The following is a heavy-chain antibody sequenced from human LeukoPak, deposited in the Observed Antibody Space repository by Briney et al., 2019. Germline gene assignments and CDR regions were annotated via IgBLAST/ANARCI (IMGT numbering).Heavy chain of an antibody. D-gene: IGHD1-1*01. CDR2: ISSSSSYI. J-gene: IGHJ6*03. Sequence: GGSLRLSCAASGFAFSSYSMNWVRQAPGKGLEWVSSISSSSSYIYYADSVKGRFTISRDNAKNSLYLQMNSLGAEDTAVYYCARGQLELLSDYYYYMDVWGKGTTVTVSS. V-gene: IGHV3-21*01. CDR1: GFAFSSYS. CDR3: ARGQLELLSDYYYYMDV.